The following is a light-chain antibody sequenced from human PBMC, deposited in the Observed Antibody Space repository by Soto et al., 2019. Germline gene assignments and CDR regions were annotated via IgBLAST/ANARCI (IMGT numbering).Light chain of an antibody. J-gene: IGKJ1*01. CDR1: QSVSSSY. CDR2: GAS. Sequence: EIVLTQSPGTLSLSRGERATLSCRASQSVSSSYLAWYQQKPGQAPRLLIYGASRRATGIPDRFSGSGSGTDFTLTVSILEPEDCSVYYCQQYGSAPWTFGQGTKVEIK. V-gene: IGKV3-20*01. CDR3: QQYGSAPWT.